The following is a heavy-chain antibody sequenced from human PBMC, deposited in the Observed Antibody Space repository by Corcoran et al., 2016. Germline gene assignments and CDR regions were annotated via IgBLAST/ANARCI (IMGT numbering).Heavy chain of an antibody. CDR2: IIPIFGTA. J-gene: IGHJ5*02. CDR1: GGTFSSYA. D-gene: IGHD3-22*01. CDR3: ARHYYDSSGYYLNWFDP. V-gene: IGHV1-69*01. Sequence: QVQLVQSGAEVKKPGSSVKVSCKASGGTFSSYAISWVRQAPGQGLEWMGGIIPIFGTANYAQKFQGRVTIIADESTSTAYMELSSLRSEDTAVYYCARHYYDSSGYYLNWFDPWGQGTLVTVSS.